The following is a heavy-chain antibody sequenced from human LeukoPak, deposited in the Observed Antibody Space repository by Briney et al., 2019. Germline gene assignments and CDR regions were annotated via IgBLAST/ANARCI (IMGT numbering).Heavy chain of an antibody. CDR1: RCTFSSYP. V-gene: IGHV1-69*04. D-gene: IGHD5-24*01. Sequence: GSSVKVSCKASRCTFSSYPISWVRQAPAQGLEWMGRIIPIYGIANYPQKFQGRVTITADKSTSTAYMELSSLRSEDTAVYYFARDGRRDGYNPGYYYYYGMDVWGQGTTVTVSS. CDR2: IIPIYGIA. CDR3: ARDGRRDGYNPGYYYYYGMDV. J-gene: IGHJ6*02.